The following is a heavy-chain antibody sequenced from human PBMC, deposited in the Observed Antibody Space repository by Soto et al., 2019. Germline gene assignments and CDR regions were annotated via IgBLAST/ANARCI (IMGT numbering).Heavy chain of an antibody. J-gene: IGHJ4*02. CDR2: ISGSSATV. CDR1: GFTFSMYS. D-gene: IGHD1-26*01. CDR3: VRDQGGATSY. V-gene: IGHV3-48*02. Sequence: EVQLVESGGGLVQPGGSLRLSCAPSGFTFSMYSMNWVRQAPGKGLEWVSHISGSSATVKYADSVKGRFTISRDNAQNAQYLHRHSLRDADTAVYYCVRDQGGATSYWGQGTLVTVSS.